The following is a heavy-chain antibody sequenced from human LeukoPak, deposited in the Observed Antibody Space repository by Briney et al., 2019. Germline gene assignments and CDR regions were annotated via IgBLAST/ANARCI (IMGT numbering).Heavy chain of an antibody. J-gene: IGHJ6*03. V-gene: IGHV1-69*13. Sequence: SVKVSCKASGGTFSSYAISWVRQAPGQGLEWMGGIIPIFGTANYAQKFQGRVTITADESTSTAYMELSSLRSEDTAVYYCARVPLRFLEYNYYYYMDVWGKGTTVTVSS. D-gene: IGHD3-3*01. CDR3: ARVPLRFLEYNYYYYMDV. CDR2: IIPIFGTA. CDR1: GGTFSSYA.